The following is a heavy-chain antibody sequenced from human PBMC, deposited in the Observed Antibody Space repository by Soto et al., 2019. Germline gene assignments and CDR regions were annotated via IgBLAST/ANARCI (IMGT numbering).Heavy chain of an antibody. Sequence: PGGSLRLSCTASGFTFGDYAMSWFRQAPGKGLEWVGFIRSKAYGGTTEYAASVKGRFTISRDDSKSITYLQMNSLKTEDTVVYYCTRGENMSGYYYLPLVDYWGQGTLVTVSS. D-gene: IGHD3-22*01. J-gene: IGHJ4*02. CDR1: GFTFGDYA. CDR2: IRSKAYGGTT. CDR3: TRGENMSGYYYLPLVDY. V-gene: IGHV3-49*03.